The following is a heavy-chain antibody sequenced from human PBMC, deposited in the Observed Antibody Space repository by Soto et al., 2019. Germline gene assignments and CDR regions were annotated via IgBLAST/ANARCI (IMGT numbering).Heavy chain of an antibody. CDR2: ISSSGSTI. Sequence: GGSLRLSCAASGFTFSDYYMSWIRQAPGKGLEWVSYISSSGSTIYYADSVKGRFTITKDTSKNQVVLTMTNMDPVDTATYYCAHSLTENIVANFGSFDYWGQGTLVTVSS. D-gene: IGHD5-12*01. J-gene: IGHJ4*02. V-gene: IGHV3-11*01. CDR1: GFTFSDYY. CDR3: AHSLTENIVANFGSFDY.